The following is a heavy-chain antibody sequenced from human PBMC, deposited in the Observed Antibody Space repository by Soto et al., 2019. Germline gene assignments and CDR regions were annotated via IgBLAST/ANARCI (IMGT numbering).Heavy chain of an antibody. CDR1: GYTFNSYN. Sequence: ASVKVSCKASGYTFNSYNMHWVRQAPGERLEWLGWINAANGNTKYSQKFQDRVTITRDTSASTVYIELSSLSFEDTAVYYCARVDGYSQTVGFYGMDVWGQGTTVTVSS. CDR2: INAANGNT. J-gene: IGHJ6*02. D-gene: IGHD5-18*01. V-gene: IGHV1-3*01. CDR3: ARVDGYSQTVGFYGMDV.